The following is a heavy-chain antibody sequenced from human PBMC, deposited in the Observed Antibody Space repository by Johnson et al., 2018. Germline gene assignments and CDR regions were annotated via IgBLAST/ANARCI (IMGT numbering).Heavy chain of an antibody. Sequence: VQLLESGGGVVQPGRSLRLSCAASGFTFSSYGMHWVRQAPGKGLEWVAVISYDGSNKYYADSVKGRFTISRDNSKNTLYLQMNSLRAEETAVYYCAKDPTTVTTCCYYYGMDVWGQGTTVTVSS. CDR3: AKDPTTVTTCCYYYGMDV. CDR2: ISYDGSNK. D-gene: IGHD4-17*01. J-gene: IGHJ6*02. CDR1: GFTFSSYG. V-gene: IGHV3-30*18.